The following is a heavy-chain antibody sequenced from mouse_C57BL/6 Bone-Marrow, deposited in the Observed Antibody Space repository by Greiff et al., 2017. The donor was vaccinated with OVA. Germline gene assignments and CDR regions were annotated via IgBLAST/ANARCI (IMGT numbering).Heavy chain of an antibody. J-gene: IGHJ1*03. V-gene: IGHV14-2*01. D-gene: IGHD1-1*01. CDR1: GFNIKDYY. CDR2: IDPEDGET. CDR3: ARGPPGSSHYWYFDV. Sequence: EVQRVESGAELVKPGASVKLSCTASGFNIKDYYMHWVKQRTEQGLEWIGRIDPEDGETKYAPKFQGKATITADTSSNTAYLQLSSLTSEDTAVYYGARGPPGSSHYWYFDVWGTGTTVTVSS.